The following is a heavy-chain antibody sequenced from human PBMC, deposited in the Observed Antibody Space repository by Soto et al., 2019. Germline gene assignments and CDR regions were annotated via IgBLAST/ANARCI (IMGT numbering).Heavy chain of an antibody. D-gene: IGHD2-2*01. CDR1: GFTFSSYA. J-gene: IGHJ6*02. CDR2: ISGSGGST. Sequence: GGSLRLSCAASGFTFSSYAMSWVRQAPGKGLEWVSAISGSGGSTYYADSVKGRFTISRDNSKNTLYLQMNSLRAEDTAVYYCAKDGGYCSSTSCYRYYGMDVWGQGTTVTVSS. CDR3: AKDGGYCSSTSCYRYYGMDV. V-gene: IGHV3-23*01.